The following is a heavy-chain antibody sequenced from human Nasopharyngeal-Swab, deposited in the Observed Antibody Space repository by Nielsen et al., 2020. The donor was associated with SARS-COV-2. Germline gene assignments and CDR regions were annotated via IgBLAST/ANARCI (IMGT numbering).Heavy chain of an antibody. CDR2: IYSSGSI. CDR1: GFNVRNNY. CDR3: ASAVTGPLY. J-gene: IGHJ1*01. D-gene: IGHD4-11*01. V-gene: IGHV3-53*01. Sequence: GESLKISCAASGFNVRNNYMTWVRQAPGKGLELVSIIYSSGSIYHADSVKGRFIISRDTSKNTLSLRMNSLRVEDTAVYYCASAVTGPLYWGQGTLVTVSS.